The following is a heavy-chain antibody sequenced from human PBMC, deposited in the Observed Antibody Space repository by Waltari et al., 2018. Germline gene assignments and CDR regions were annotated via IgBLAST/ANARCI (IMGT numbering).Heavy chain of an antibody. CDR1: GYSFTSYW. D-gene: IGHD6-13*01. CDR2: IYPGASDT. CDR3: ASHQLRGGSWYYFDY. Sequence: EVQLVQSGAEVKKPGESLKISCKGSGYSFTSYWIGWVRQMPGKGLEWMGLIYPGASDTGYSPSFQGQVTISADKSISTAYLQWSSLKASDTAMYYCASHQLRGGSWYYFDYWGQGTLVTVSS. J-gene: IGHJ4*02. V-gene: IGHV5-51*03.